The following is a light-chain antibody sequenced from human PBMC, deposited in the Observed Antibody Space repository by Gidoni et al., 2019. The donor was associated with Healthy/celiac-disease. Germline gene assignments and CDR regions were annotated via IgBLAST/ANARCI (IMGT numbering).Light chain of an antibody. Sequence: DIQMTPSPSSLSASVGDRVTNTCRASQSISSYLNWYQQKPGKAPTLLIYAASSLQSGVPSRFSGSGSGTDFTLTISSLQPEDFATYYCQQSYSTPWTFGQGTKVEIK. V-gene: IGKV1-39*01. CDR2: AAS. J-gene: IGKJ1*01. CDR3: QQSYSTPWT. CDR1: QSISSY.